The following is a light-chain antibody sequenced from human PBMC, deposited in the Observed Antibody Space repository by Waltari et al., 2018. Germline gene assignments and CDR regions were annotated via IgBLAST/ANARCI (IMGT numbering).Light chain of an antibody. V-gene: IGKV1-39*01. CDR1: QSIGSY. Sequence: DIQMTQSPSSLSASVGDRVTIPCRESQSIGSYLNWYQRKPGKAPNLLIYVATTLESGVPSRFTGSGSGTEFTLTINSLQPEDVATYYCQHSYSIPFIFGQGTKLEIK. CDR3: QHSYSIPFI. CDR2: VAT. J-gene: IGKJ2*01.